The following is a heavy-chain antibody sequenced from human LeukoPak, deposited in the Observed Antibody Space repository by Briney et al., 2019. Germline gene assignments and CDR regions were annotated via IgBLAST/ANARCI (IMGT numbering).Heavy chain of an antibody. V-gene: IGHV3-23*01. CDR2: VSGSGGST. CDR1: GFTFSSCA. D-gene: IGHD3-3*01. J-gene: IGHJ4*02. Sequence: GGSLRLSCAASGFTFSSCAMSWVRQAPGKGLEWVSIVSGSGGSTYHADSVKGRFTISRDNSKNTLHLQMNSLRPEDTAVYYCAKGNYNYDFWSGHDYWGQGTLVTVSS. CDR3: AKGNYNYDFWSGHDY.